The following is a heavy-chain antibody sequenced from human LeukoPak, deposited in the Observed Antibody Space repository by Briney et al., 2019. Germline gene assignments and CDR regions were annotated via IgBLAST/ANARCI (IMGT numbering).Heavy chain of an antibody. Sequence: GGSLRLSCAASGFTFSSYAMSWVPQAPGKGLEWVSAISGSGGGIYYADSVKGRFTISRDNFKSTLYLQINTLRAEDTAVYYFAKDGLHDTAMVFRYWSAGYWGQGTLVTVSS. J-gene: IGHJ4*02. V-gene: IGHV3-23*01. D-gene: IGHD5-18*01. CDR1: GFTFSSYA. CDR3: AKDGLHDTAMVFRYWSAGY. CDR2: ISGSGGGI.